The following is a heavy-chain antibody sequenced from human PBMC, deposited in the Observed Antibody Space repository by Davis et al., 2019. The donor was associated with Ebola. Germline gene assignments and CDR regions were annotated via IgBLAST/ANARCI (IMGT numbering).Heavy chain of an antibody. J-gene: IGHJ4*02. D-gene: IGHD1-26*01. V-gene: IGHV4-59*12. CDR2: VYHSATTDT. CDR3: AREIGARQGSVY. CDR1: GVSGDAINSYY. Sequence: PSETLSLTCTLSGVSGDAINSYYWSWIRQPPGRGLEWIAYVYHSATTDTHYNPSLKSRLTTSVDTPKNEISLKLRSVTAADTALYYCAREIGARQGSVYWGQGILVTVSS.